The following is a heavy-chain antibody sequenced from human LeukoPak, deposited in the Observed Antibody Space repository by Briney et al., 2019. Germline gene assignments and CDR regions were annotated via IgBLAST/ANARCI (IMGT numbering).Heavy chain of an antibody. V-gene: IGHV4-39*01. CDR2: VYYDGTS. CDR3: VRHISTNTGYFDS. D-gene: IGHD5-24*01. CDR1: GGSINSHSYY. Sequence: SETLSLTCTVSGGSINSHSYYWGWIRQPPGKGLEWIGSVYYDGTSYSNPSLKTRVGVFVDTSRDQFSLDLDFVTAADTALYYCVRHISTNTGYFDSCGQGTLVSLSS. J-gene: IGHJ4*02.